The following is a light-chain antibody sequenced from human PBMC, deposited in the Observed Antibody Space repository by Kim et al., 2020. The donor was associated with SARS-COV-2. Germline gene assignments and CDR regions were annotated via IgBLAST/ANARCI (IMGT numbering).Light chain of an antibody. Sequence: SYELTQPPSVSVAPGKTARITCGGNNIGSRSVYWYQHRPGQAPILVIYYDNDRPSGIPDRFSGPNSGNTATLTISTVEAGDEADYYCKVWARISDHWVF. CDR3: KVWARISDHWV. CDR2: YDN. V-gene: IGLV3-21*04. J-gene: IGLJ3*02. CDR1: NIGSRS.